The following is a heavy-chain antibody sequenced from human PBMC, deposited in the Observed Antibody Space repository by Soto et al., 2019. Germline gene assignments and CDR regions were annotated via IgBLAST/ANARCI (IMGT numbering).Heavy chain of an antibody. D-gene: IGHD3-22*01. CDR1: GYTFTTYG. Sequence: ASLKVSCKASGYTFTTYGISWVRQAPGQGLEWMGWISAYNGNTNYAQKIQGRVTMTTDTSTSTAYMELRSLRSDDTAVYYCARDLTRNYDHNSGHYYFDYWGQGTLVTVSS. J-gene: IGHJ4*02. V-gene: IGHV1-18*04. CDR2: ISAYNGNT. CDR3: ARDLTRNYDHNSGHYYFDY.